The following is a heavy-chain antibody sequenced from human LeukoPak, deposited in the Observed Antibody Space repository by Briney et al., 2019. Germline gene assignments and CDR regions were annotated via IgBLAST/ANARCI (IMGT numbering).Heavy chain of an antibody. CDR2: ISAYNGKT. CDR1: DYTFTYYG. Sequence: ASVKVSCKASDYTFTYYGVSWVRQAPGQGLEWMGWISAYNGKTYYAQKFQGRVTVTTDTSTSTAYMDLRSLRSDDTAVYYCARTNLDCKNGVCYDYWGQGTPVTVSS. CDR3: ARTNLDCKNGVCYDY. D-gene: IGHD2-8*01. J-gene: IGHJ4*02. V-gene: IGHV1-18*01.